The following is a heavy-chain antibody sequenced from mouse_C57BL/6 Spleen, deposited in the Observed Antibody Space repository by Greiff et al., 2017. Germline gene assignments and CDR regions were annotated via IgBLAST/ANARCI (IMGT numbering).Heavy chain of an antibody. Sequence: ESGPGLVKPSQSLSLTCSVTGYSITSGYYWNWIRQFPGNKLEWMGYISYDGSNNYNPSLKNRISITRDTSKNQFFLKLNSVTTEDTATYYCAREEYSNPCAYWGQGTLVTVSA. D-gene: IGHD2-5*01. V-gene: IGHV3-6*01. CDR1: GYSITSGYY. J-gene: IGHJ3*01. CDR3: AREEYSNPCAY. CDR2: ISYDGSN.